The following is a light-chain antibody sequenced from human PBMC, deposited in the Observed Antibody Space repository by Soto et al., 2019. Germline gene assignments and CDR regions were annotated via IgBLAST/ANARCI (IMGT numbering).Light chain of an antibody. Sequence: QSVLTQPASVSGSPGQSITITCAGTSSDVGRYTYVSWYQQHPGKAPKLIIYDVYNRPSGVSNRFSGSKSGNTASLTISGLQAEDEADYYCTSYTSTSTPYVFGGGTKVTVL. CDR2: DVY. J-gene: IGLJ1*01. CDR3: TSYTSTSTPYV. V-gene: IGLV2-14*01. CDR1: SSDVGRYTY.